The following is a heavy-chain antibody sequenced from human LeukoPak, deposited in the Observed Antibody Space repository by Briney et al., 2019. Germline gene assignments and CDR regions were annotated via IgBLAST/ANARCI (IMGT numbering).Heavy chain of an antibody. D-gene: IGHD2-21*01. CDR1: GFTFSSYA. V-gene: IGHV3-30*04. J-gene: IGHJ4*02. Sequence: GGSLRLSCAASGFTFSSYAMHWVRQAPGKGLEWVAVISYDGSNKYYADSVKGRFTISRDNSKNTLYLQMNSLRAEDTAVYYCARANSGYDHWGQGTLVTVSS. CDR3: ARANSGYDH. CDR2: ISYDGSNK.